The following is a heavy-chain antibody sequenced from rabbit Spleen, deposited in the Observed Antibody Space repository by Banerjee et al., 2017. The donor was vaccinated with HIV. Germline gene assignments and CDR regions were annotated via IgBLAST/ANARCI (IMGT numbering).Heavy chain of an antibody. CDR3: ARDTGSSFSTYGMDL. CDR1: GFTISSSYW. V-gene: IGHV1S45*01. D-gene: IGHD8-1*01. CDR2: MDTGSSGTT. Sequence: QLEESGGGLIKPGGTLTLTCTASGFTISSSYWICWVRQAPGKGLELIACMDTGSSGTTYYASWAKGRFTISKTSSTTVTLQMTSLTAADTATYFCARDTGSSFSTYGMDLWGQGTLVTVS. J-gene: IGHJ6*01.